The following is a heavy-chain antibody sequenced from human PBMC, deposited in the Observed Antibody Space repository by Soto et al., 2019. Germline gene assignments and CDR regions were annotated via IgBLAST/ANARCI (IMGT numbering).Heavy chain of an antibody. CDR2: ISGGGDAT. V-gene: IGHV3-23*01. Sequence: EVQLLESGGDLVQPGGSLRLSCAASGLTFSTYAMTWVRQAPGKGLKWVSVISGGGDATYYADSVKGRFTISRDNSKNTLYLQMNSLRPDDMAIYYCATQAEGFLTGPLDFSGQRTLVTVS. J-gene: IGHJ4*02. D-gene: IGHD3-10*01. CDR1: GLTFSTYA. CDR3: ATQAEGFLTGPLDF.